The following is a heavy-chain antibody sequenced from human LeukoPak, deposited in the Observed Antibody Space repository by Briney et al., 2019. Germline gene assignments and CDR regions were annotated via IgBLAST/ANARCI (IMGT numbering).Heavy chain of an antibody. J-gene: IGHJ5*02. CDR3: AREGWFGEPPSHWFDP. V-gene: IGHV6-1*01. CDR1: GDSVSSKSAT. CDR2: TYYTSKWYN. D-gene: IGHD3-10*01. Sequence: SQTLSLTCAISGDSVSSKSATWNWIRQSPSRGLEWLGRTYYTSKWYNDYAVSVKSRITINPDTSKNQFSLQLNSVTPEDTAVYYCAREGWFGEPPSHWFDPWGQGTLVTVSS.